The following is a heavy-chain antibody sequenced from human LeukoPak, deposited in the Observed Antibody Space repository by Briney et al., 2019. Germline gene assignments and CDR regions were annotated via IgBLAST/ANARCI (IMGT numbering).Heavy chain of an antibody. CDR3: AKDTVGYDYVGPFDY. J-gene: IGHJ4*02. D-gene: IGHD5-12*01. Sequence: GGSLRLSCAASGFTFSSYAMSWVRQAPGKGLEWVSAISGSGGSTYYADSVKGRFTISRDNSKNTLYLQMHSLRAEDTAVYYCAKDTVGYDYVGPFDYWGQGTLVTVSS. V-gene: IGHV3-23*01. CDR2: ISGSGGST. CDR1: GFTFSSYA.